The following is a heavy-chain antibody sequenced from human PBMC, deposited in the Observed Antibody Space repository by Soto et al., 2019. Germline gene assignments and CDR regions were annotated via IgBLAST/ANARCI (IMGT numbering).Heavy chain of an antibody. CDR2: ISGSGGST. Sequence: GGSLRLSCAASGFTFSSYAMSWVRQAPGKGLEWVSAISGSGGSTYYADSVKGRFTISRDNSKNTLYLQMNSLRAEDTAVYYCAKDLLFRGNYYYGMDVWGQGTTVTVSS. CDR3: AKDLLFRGNYYYGMDV. CDR1: GFTFSSYA. J-gene: IGHJ6*02. V-gene: IGHV3-23*01. D-gene: IGHD3-10*01.